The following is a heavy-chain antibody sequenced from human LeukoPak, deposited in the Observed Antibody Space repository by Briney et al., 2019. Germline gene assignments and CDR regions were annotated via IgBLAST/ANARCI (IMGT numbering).Heavy chain of an antibody. V-gene: IGHV3-23*01. CDR3: AKALYYYGSGSYSCYFDY. CDR1: GFTFSSYA. Sequence: GGSLRLSCAASGFTFSSYAMSWVRQAPGKGLEWVSAISGSGGSTYYADSVKGRFTTSRDNSKNTLYLQMNSLRAEDTAVYYCAKALYYYGSGSYSCYFDYWGQGTLVTVSS. J-gene: IGHJ4*02. CDR2: ISGSGGST. D-gene: IGHD3-10*01.